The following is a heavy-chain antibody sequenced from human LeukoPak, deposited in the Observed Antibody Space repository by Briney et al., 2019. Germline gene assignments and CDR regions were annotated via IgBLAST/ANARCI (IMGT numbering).Heavy chain of an antibody. CDR2: ISSSSSYI. Sequence: GGSLRLSCSASGFPFWSYSMKWPREAPGKGLEWVSSISSSSSYIHYADSVKGRFTISRDNAKNSLYLQMNSLRAEDTAVYYCARVGAIYCTNGVCPPFDYWGQGTLVTVS. J-gene: IGHJ4*02. CDR1: GFPFWSYS. D-gene: IGHD2-8*01. V-gene: IGHV3-21*01. CDR3: ARVGAIYCTNGVCPPFDY.